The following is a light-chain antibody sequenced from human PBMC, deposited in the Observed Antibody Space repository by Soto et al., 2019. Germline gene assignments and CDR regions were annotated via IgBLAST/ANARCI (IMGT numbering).Light chain of an antibody. V-gene: IGKV3-15*01. CDR3: QQYNTWPPLT. CDR2: GAT. J-gene: IGKJ4*01. CDR1: QSISDN. Sequence: EIVMTQSPATLSVSPGERATLSCRASQSISDNVAWYQQKVGQAPRLLIYGATTRDTGITARFIGSGSGTEFTLTISSLQTEDFAVYYCQQYNTWPPLTFGGGTKVEI.